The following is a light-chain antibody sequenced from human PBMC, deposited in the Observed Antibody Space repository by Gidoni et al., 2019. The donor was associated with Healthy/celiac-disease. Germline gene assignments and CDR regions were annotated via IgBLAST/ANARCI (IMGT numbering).Light chain of an antibody. CDR1: HDISNY. V-gene: IGKV1-33*01. Sequence: DIQMTQSPSSLSAAVADRVTITCQASHDISNYLNWYQQKPGKAPKLLIYDASNLETGVPSRFSGSGSGTDFTFTISSLQPEDIATYYCQQYDNLPITFGQGTRLEIK. CDR2: DAS. CDR3: QQYDNLPIT. J-gene: IGKJ5*01.